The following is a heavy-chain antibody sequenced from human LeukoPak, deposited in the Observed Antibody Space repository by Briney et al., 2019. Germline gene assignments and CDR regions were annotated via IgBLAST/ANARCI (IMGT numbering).Heavy chain of an antibody. D-gene: IGHD2-2*01. Sequence: SQTLSLTCAISGDSFSNKNTAWNWIRQSPSRGLEWLVRTYYRSKWHNTYAASVKSRITINPDTSKNQFSLQLNSVTPEDTAVYYCARRLTQYDCFDPWGQGILVTVSS. CDR2: TYYRSKWHN. CDR1: GDSFSNKNTA. V-gene: IGHV6-1*01. CDR3: ARRLTQYDCFDP. J-gene: IGHJ5*02.